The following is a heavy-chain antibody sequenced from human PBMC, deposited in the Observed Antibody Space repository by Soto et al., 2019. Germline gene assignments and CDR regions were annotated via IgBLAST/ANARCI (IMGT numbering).Heavy chain of an antibody. J-gene: IGHJ3*02. D-gene: IGHD2-8*01. CDR1: GGSFSGYY. Sequence: PSETLSPTCAVYGGSFSGYYWSWIRQPPGKGREWIGEINHRGSTNYNPSLTSGVTISVDTSKNQFSLKLSCVTAADTAVYYCARGRRYCTNGVCYWRYYDSSGSRGDAFDIWGQGTMVTVSS. CDR2: INHRGST. V-gene: IGHV4-34*01. CDR3: ARGRRYCTNGVCYWRYYDSSGSRGDAFDI.